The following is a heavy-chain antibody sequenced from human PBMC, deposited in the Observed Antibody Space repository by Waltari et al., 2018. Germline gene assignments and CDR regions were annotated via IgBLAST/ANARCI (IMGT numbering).Heavy chain of an antibody. CDR1: GFTFSSYG. D-gene: IGHD1-26*01. V-gene: IGHV3-33*06. CDR2: IWYDGSNK. J-gene: IGHJ6*03. CDR3: ANSPGDYYYYMDV. Sequence: QVQLVESGGGVVQPGRSLRLSCAASGFTFSSYGMHWVRQAPGKGLEWVAVIWYDGSNKYYADSVKGRFTISRDNSKNTLYLQMNSLRAEDTAVYYCANSPGDYYYYMDVWGKGTTVTVSS.